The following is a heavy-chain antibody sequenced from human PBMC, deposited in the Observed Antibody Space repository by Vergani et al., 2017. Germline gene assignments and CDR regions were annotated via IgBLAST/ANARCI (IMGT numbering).Heavy chain of an antibody. D-gene: IGHD6-19*01. Sequence: QVQLVQSGAEVKKPGASVKVSCKASGYTFTGYYMHWVRQAPGQGLEWMGWINPNRGGPNYAQKFQGRVTMTRDTYISTAYMELSRLRSDDTAVYYCARDNGPIAVAGTVAFDIWGQGTMVTVSS. CDR3: ARDNGPIAVAGTVAFDI. V-gene: IGHV1-2*02. CDR2: INPNRGGP. CDR1: GYTFTGYY. J-gene: IGHJ3*02.